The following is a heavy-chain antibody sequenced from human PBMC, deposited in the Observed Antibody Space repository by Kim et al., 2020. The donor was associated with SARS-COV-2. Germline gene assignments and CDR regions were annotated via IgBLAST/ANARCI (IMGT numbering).Heavy chain of an antibody. CDR2: ISAYNGNT. J-gene: IGHJ6*02. V-gene: IGHV1-18*04. CDR3: AWSSSTNVRYGMDV. D-gene: IGHD2-2*01. Sequence: ASVKVSCKASGYTFTSYGISWVRQAPGQGLEWMGWISAYNGNTNYAQKLQGRVTMTTDTSTSTAYMELRSLRSDDTAVYYCAWSSSTNVRYGMDVWGQGTTVTVSS. CDR1: GYTFTSYG.